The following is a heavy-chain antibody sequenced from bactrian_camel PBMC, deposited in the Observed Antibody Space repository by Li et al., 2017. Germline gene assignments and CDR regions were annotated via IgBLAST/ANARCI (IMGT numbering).Heavy chain of an antibody. D-gene: IGHD2*01. CDR1: GNTDKNYC. Sequence: HVQLVESGGGQVQAGGSLKLPCAASGNTDKNYCMAWFRQAPGKEREGVAAIYTGDGKTYYSDSVKGRFTISRDDVKSTLSLQLNSLKTEDTAMYYCAKDVLSADSLETIRRRGSPFRGQGTQVTVS. J-gene: IGHJ4*01. V-gene: IGHV3S1*01. CDR2: IYTGDGKT. CDR3: AKDVLSADSLETIRRRGSPF.